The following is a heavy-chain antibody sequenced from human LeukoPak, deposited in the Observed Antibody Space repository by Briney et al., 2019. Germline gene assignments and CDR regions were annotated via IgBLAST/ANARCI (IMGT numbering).Heavy chain of an antibody. CDR3: ARRLRWLQNLIWGFDY. Sequence: GESLKISCQGSGYSFTNYWIGWVRQMPGKGLEWMGIIYPGDSDTRYSPSFQGQVTISADKSISTAYLQWNSLKASDTAMYYCARRLRWLQNLIWGFDYWGQGTLLTVSS. J-gene: IGHJ4*02. D-gene: IGHD5-24*01. V-gene: IGHV5-51*01. CDR1: GYSFTNYW. CDR2: IYPGDSDT.